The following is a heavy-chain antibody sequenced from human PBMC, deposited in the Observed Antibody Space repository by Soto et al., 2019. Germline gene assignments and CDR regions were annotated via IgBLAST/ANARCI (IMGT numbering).Heavy chain of an antibody. Sequence: ASVKVSCKASGYTFTGYYMHWVRQAPGQGLEWVGWINPNSGGTNYAQKFQGRVTMTRDTSISTAYTELSRLRSDDTAVYYCARDPYSGYGGFDYWGQGTLVTVSS. D-gene: IGHD5-12*01. CDR3: ARDPYSGYGGFDY. CDR2: INPNSGGT. V-gene: IGHV1-2*02. J-gene: IGHJ4*02. CDR1: GYTFTGYY.